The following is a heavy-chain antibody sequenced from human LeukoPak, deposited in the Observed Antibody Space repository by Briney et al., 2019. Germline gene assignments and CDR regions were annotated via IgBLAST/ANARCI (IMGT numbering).Heavy chain of an antibody. Sequence: GGSLRLSCAASGFTFSSYAMSWVRQAPGKGLEWVSYISSSGSTIYYADSVKGRFTISRDDAKNSLYLQMNSLRAEDTAVYYCARVSGGTRGVGATNDYWGQGTLVTVSS. CDR3: ARVSGGTRGVGATNDY. J-gene: IGHJ4*02. V-gene: IGHV3-48*04. CDR2: ISSSGSTI. D-gene: IGHD1-26*01. CDR1: GFTFSSYA.